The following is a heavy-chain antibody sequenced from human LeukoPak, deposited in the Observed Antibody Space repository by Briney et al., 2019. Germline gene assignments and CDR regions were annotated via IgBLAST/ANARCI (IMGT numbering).Heavy chain of an antibody. D-gene: IGHD6-6*01. CDR1: GFTFSSYG. J-gene: IGHJ4*02. CDR2: ISYDGSNE. CDR3: AIHSSSSSGVDY. V-gene: IGHV3-30*03. Sequence: GGSLRLSCAASGFTFSSYGMHWVRQAPGKGLEWVAVISYDGSNEYYGDSVKGRFTISRDNSKNTLYLQMISLRAEDTAVYYCAIHSSSSSGVDYWGQGTLVTVSS.